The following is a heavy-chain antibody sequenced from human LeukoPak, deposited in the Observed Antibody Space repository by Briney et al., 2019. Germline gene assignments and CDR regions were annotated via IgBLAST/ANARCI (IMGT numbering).Heavy chain of an antibody. CDR1: GFTFSSYS. D-gene: IGHD5-18*01. J-gene: IGHJ4*02. CDR3: AREPYSYGPHFDY. V-gene: IGHV3-21*01. Sequence: GGSLRLSCAASGFTFSSYSMNWVRQAPGKGLEWVSSISSSSSYIYYAGSVKGRFTISRDNAKNSLYLQMNSLRAEDTAVYYCAREPYSYGPHFDYWGQGTLVTVSS. CDR2: ISSSSSYI.